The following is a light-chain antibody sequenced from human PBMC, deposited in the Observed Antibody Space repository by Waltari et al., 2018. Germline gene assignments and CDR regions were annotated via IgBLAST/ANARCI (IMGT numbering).Light chain of an antibody. CDR2: AAS. CDR3: QQSYSTPQST. CDR1: QNINKY. V-gene: IGKV1-39*01. Sequence: DIQMTQFPSSLSAAVGDRVTITCRASQNINKYLNWYQHKPGKPPKLLIYAASSLLSGVPSRVSGSGSGTDCTLTISSLQPEDVATYYCQQSYSTPQSTFGQGTRLQIK. J-gene: IGKJ5*01.